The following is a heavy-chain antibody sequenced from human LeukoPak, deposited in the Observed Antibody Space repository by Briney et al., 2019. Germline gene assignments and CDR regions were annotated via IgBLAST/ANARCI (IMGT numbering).Heavy chain of an antibody. Sequence: PGGSLRFSFAAFGFTFCSFAMSWVRQAPGKGLEWVSGFSGSGGSTYYADSVKGRLTISRDNSKNTLNLQMKGLRAGDTAVYYCAKDLRPIRGQFDYGGQGTLVSVSS. CDR1: GFTFCSFA. CDR2: FSGSGGST. V-gene: IGHV3-23*01. CDR3: AKDLRPIRGQFDY. D-gene: IGHD3-10*01. J-gene: IGHJ4*02.